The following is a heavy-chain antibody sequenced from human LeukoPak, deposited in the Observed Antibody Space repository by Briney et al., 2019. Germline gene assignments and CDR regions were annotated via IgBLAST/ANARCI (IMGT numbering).Heavy chain of an antibody. Sequence: GGSLRLSCAASGITFSSYSMNWVRQAPGKGLDWVSSISNSSTYIYYADSVKGRFSISRDNAKNSLYLQMNSLRAEDTAVYYCARDPEAQYYFDYWGQGTPVTVSS. CDR3: ARDPEAQYYFDY. V-gene: IGHV3-21*01. J-gene: IGHJ4*02. CDR2: ISNSSTYI. CDR1: GITFSSYS.